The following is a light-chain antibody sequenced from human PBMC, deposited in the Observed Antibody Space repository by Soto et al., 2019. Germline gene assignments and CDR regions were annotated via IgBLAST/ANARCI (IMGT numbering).Light chain of an antibody. J-gene: IGKJ1*01. CDR2: GAS. CDR1: QSVSNNY. CDR3: QQYATSPLT. V-gene: IGKV3-20*01. Sequence: EIVLTHFPGTLSLSPGERATLSCRASQSVSNNYLAWYQQKPGQAPRLVIFGASNRATGIPDRFSASGSGTEFTLTISRLEPEDVAVYYCQQYATSPLTFSHGTKVEI.